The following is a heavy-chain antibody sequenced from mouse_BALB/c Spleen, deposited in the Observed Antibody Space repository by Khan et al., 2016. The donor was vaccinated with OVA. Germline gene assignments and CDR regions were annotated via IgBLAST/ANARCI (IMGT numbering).Heavy chain of an antibody. V-gene: IGHV1-5*01. CDR2: IYPGNTDT. CDR1: GYTFTSYW. J-gene: IGHJ3*01. CDR3: TRRNWDVAWFAY. Sequence: VQLQQSGTVLARPGASVKMSCKASGYTFTSYWMHWVKQRPGQGLEWIGDIYPGNTDTNYNQKFKGKAKLTAVTSTSTAYMELSSLTNADSAVYYCTRRNWDVAWFAYWGQGTLVTVSA. D-gene: IGHD4-1*01.